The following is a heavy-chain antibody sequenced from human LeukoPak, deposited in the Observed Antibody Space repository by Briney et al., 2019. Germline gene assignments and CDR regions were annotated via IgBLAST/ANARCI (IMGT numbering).Heavy chain of an antibody. CDR1: GGSISSSSYY. V-gene: IGHV4-39*07. Sequence: PSETLSLTCTVSGGSISSSSYYWGWIRQPPGKGLEWIGSIYYSGSTYYNPSPKSRVTISVDTSKNQFSLKLNSVTAADTAVYYCARLRGSHTNWFDHWGQGTLVTVSS. CDR3: ARLRGSHTNWFDH. J-gene: IGHJ5*02. D-gene: IGHD3-10*01. CDR2: IYYSGST.